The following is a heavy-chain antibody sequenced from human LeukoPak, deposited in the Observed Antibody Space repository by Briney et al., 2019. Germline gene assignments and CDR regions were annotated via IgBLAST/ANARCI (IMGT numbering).Heavy chain of an antibody. CDR1: GGSITSYY. V-gene: IGHV4-59*12. Sequence: PSETLSLTCTVSGGSITSYYWHWIRQPPGKGLEWIGYIYYSGSTNYNPSLKSRVTISVDTSKNQFSLELSSVTAADTAVCYCARGRGGTGTTSLYYYGMDVWGQGTTVTVSS. CDR3: ARGRGGTGTTSLYYYGMDV. J-gene: IGHJ6*02. CDR2: IYYSGST. D-gene: IGHD1-7*01.